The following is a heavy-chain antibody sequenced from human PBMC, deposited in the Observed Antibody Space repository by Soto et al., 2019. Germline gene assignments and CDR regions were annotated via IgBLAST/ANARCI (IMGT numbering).Heavy chain of an antibody. CDR2: INHSGST. V-gene: IGHV4-34*01. CDR3: ARDLAAAKDY. J-gene: IGHJ4*02. Sequence: SETLSLTCAVYGGSFSGYYWSWIRQPPGKGLEWIGEINHSGSTNYNPSLKSRVTISVDTSKNQFSLKLSSVTAADTAVYYCARDLAAAKDYWGQGTLVTVSS. D-gene: IGHD6-13*01. CDR1: GGSFSGYY.